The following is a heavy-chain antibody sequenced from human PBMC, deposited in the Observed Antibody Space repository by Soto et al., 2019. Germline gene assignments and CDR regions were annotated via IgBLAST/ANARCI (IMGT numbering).Heavy chain of an antibody. CDR2: IVLLLNIA. Sequence: QVQLVQSGAEVKKPGSSVKVSCESSGGTFSNDIITWVRQAPGQGLEWMGRIVLLLNIANYAQKFQGRVTITADRSTGTAYMELNSLTSEDTAAYYCVKNSPIGSTFSGYDGIDPWGQGTLVTVSS. J-gene: IGHJ5*02. CDR3: VKNSPIGSTFSGYDGIDP. D-gene: IGHD5-12*01. CDR1: GGTFSNDI. V-gene: IGHV1-69*02.